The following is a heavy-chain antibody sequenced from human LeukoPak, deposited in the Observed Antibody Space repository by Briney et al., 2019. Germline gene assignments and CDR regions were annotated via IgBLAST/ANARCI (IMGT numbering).Heavy chain of an antibody. J-gene: IGHJ6*02. Sequence: SETLSLTCAVYGGSFSGYYWGWIRQPPGKGLEWIGTIYYSGSTNYNPSLKSRVTISVDTSKNQFSLKLSSVTAADTAVYYCASLAYCGGDCYPNYYYGMDVWGQGTTVTVSS. CDR3: ASLAYCGGDCYPNYYYGMDV. CDR2: IYYSGST. D-gene: IGHD2-21*02. CDR1: GGSFSGYY. V-gene: IGHV4-34*01.